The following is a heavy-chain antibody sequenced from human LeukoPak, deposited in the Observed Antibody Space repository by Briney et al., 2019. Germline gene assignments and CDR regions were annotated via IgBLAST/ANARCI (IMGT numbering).Heavy chain of an antibody. CDR3: VRPRSPASNDGGY. V-gene: IGHV3-21*01. CDR2: ISSTSSYK. D-gene: IGHD1-1*01. J-gene: IGHJ4*02. CDR1: GFTFSNHN. Sequence: GGSLRLSCAASGFTFSNHNMDWVRQAPGKGLEWVSCISSTSSYKYYADSVKGRFTISRDNAKNSLYLQLNSLRAEDTALYYCVRPRSPASNDGGYWGQGTLVTVSS.